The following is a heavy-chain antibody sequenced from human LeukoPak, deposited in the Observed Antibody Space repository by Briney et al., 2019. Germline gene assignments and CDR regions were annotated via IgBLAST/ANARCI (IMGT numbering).Heavy chain of an antibody. CDR3: ARWTTTYLDY. CDR1: GGSISSSSYY. J-gene: IGHJ4*02. V-gene: IGHV4-39*07. D-gene: IGHD4-11*01. Sequence: SETLSLTCTVSGGSISSSSYYWGWIRQPPGKGLEWIGSIYYSGSTYYNPSLKSRVTMTRDTSTSTVYMELSSLRSEDSAVYYCARWTTTYLDYWGQGTLVTVSS. CDR2: IYYSGST.